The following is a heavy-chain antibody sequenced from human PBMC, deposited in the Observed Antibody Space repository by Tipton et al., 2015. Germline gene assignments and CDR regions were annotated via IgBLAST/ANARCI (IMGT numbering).Heavy chain of an antibody. Sequence: TLSLTCTVSGGSISSGGYYWSWIRQHPGKGLEWIGYIYYSGSTYFNPSLKSRVTISVDTSNNQFSLKLSSVTAADTAVYYCARGDEYFGSGISYYFDYWGQGSLVTVSA. CDR1: GGSISSGGYY. J-gene: IGHJ4*02. CDR3: ARGDEYFGSGISYYFDY. V-gene: IGHV4-31*03. CDR2: IYYSGST. D-gene: IGHD3-10*01.